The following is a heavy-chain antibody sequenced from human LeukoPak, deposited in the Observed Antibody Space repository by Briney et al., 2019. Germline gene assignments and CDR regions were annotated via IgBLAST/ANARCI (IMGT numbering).Heavy chain of an antibody. D-gene: IGHD3-3*01. CDR1: GGSFSGYY. J-gene: IGHJ5*02. CDR3: ASDGSGYSYNWFDP. V-gene: IGHV4-34*01. CDR2: INHSGST. Sequence: PSETLSLTCAVYGGSFSGYYWSWIRQPPGKGLEWIGEINHSGSTNYNPSLKSRVTISVDTSKNQFSLKLSSVTAADTAVYYCASDGSGYSYNWFDPWGQGTLVTVSS.